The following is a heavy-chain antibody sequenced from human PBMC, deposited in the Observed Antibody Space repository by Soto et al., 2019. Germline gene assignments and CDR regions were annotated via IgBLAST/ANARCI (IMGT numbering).Heavy chain of an antibody. V-gene: IGHV4-4*02. D-gene: IGHD6-19*01. Sequence: QVQLQESGPGLVKPSGTLSLTCGVSRGSVSSNNWWTWVRQPPGKGLEWIGEIYQTGTTNYNPSLQSRVTISVDKSGNYFSLKLNSVTAADTAVYYCARRIALSGTAGAPGDWGQGTLVIVSS. CDR2: IYQTGTT. CDR3: ARRIALSGTAGAPGD. CDR1: RGSVSSNNW. J-gene: IGHJ4*02.